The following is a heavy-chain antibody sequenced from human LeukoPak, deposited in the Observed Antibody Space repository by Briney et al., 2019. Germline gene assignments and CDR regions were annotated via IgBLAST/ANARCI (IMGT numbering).Heavy chain of an antibody. CDR1: GGTFINHI. CDR3: AISSWYAAEYFQH. J-gene: IGHJ1*01. V-gene: IGHV1-8*01. Sequence: ASVKVSCKFSGGTFINHIISWVRQAPGQGLEWMGWMNPNSGNTGYAQKFQGRVTMTRNTSISTAYMELSSLRSEDTAVYYCAISSWYAAEYFQHWGQGTLVTVSS. D-gene: IGHD6-13*01. CDR2: MNPNSGNT.